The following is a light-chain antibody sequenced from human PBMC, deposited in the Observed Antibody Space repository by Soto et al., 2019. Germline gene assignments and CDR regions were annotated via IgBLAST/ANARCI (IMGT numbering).Light chain of an antibody. Sequence: EIVMTQSPATLSVSPGERPTLSCRASQSVSSNLAWYQQKPGQAPRLLIYGASTRATGIAARFSGSASGTEFTLTISSLQSEDFAVYYCQQYSNWPLTFGGGTKVEIK. CDR2: GAS. V-gene: IGKV3-15*01. CDR1: QSVSSN. CDR3: QQYSNWPLT. J-gene: IGKJ4*01.